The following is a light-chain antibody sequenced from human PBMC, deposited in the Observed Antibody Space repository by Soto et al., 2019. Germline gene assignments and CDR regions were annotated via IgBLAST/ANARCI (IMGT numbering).Light chain of an antibody. CDR1: SSDIGASNY. CDR3: YSCSRNSDTRYV. Sequence: QSALTQPASVSGSPGQSITISCTGTSSDIGASNYVSWYQQHPGQAPKLMISDVSNRPSGISDRFSGSESGNTASLTISGLQAEDEADYYCYSCSRNSDTRYVFGTGTKLTVL. J-gene: IGLJ1*01. CDR2: DVS. V-gene: IGLV2-14*03.